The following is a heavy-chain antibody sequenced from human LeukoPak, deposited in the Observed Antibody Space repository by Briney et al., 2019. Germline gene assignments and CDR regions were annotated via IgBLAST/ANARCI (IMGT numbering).Heavy chain of an antibody. CDR1: GFTFSSYS. Sequence: GGSLRLSCAASGFTFSSYSMNWVRQAPGKGLEWVSYISSSSSTIYYADSVKGRFIISRDNAKNSLYLQMNSLRAEDTAVYYCARVRGQSEPSWDFDYWGQGTLVTVSS. CDR2: ISSSSSTI. V-gene: IGHV3-48*04. J-gene: IGHJ4*02. CDR3: ARVRGQSEPSWDFDY. D-gene: IGHD6-13*01.